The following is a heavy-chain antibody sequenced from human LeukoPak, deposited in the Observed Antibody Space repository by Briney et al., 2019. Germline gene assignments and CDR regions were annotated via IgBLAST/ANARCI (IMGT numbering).Heavy chain of an antibody. V-gene: IGHV3-49*03. Sequence: GGSLRLSCTASGFTFGDYAMSWFRQAPGKGLEWVGFIRSKAYGGTTEYAASVKGRFTISRDDSKSIAYLQMNSLKTEDTAVYYCTWFGELSEPLFDYWGQGNLVTVSS. J-gene: IGHJ4*02. CDR2: IRSKAYGGTT. CDR1: GFTFGDYA. D-gene: IGHD3-10*01. CDR3: TWFGELSEPLFDY.